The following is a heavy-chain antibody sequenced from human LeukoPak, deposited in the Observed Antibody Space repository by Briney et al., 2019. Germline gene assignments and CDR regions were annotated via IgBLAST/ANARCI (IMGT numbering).Heavy chain of an antibody. CDR3: AKGFIAAAGTGFDY. CDR1: GFIFSSYA. V-gene: IGHV3-23*01. D-gene: IGHD6-13*01. J-gene: IGHJ4*02. CDR2: FSGSGGST. Sequence: GGSLRLSCAASGFIFSSYAMSWVRQAPGKGLEWVSAFSGSGGSTYYADSVKGRFTISRDNSKNTLYLQMNSLRAEDTAVYYCAKGFIAAAGTGFDYWGQGTLVTISS.